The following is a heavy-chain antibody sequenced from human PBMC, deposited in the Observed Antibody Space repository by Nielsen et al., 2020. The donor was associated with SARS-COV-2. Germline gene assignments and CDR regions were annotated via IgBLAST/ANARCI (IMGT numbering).Heavy chain of an antibody. CDR3: AKGSFYYYGSGSYPEGFDY. J-gene: IGHJ4*02. CDR2: ISWNSGSI. Sequence: GGSLRLSCAASGFTFDDYAMHWVRQAPGKGLEWVSGISWNSGSIGYADSVKGRFTISRDNSKNTLYLQMNSLRAEDTAVYYCAKGSFYYYGSGSYPEGFDYWGQGTLVTVSS. CDR1: GFTFDDYA. V-gene: IGHV3-9*01. D-gene: IGHD3-10*01.